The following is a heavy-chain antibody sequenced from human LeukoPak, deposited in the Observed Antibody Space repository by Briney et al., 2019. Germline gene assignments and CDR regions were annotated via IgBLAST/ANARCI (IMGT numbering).Heavy chain of an antibody. CDR1: GYTFTSYG. J-gene: IGHJ6*03. Sequence: EASVKVSCKASGYTFTSYGISWVRQAPGQGLEWMGWISAYNGNTNYAQKLQGRVTMTTDTSTSTAYMELRSLRSDDTAVYYCARGLWGDFWSGDYYYYYMDVWGEGTTVTVSS. D-gene: IGHD3-3*01. CDR3: ARGLWGDFWSGDYYYYYMDV. CDR2: ISAYNGNT. V-gene: IGHV1-18*01.